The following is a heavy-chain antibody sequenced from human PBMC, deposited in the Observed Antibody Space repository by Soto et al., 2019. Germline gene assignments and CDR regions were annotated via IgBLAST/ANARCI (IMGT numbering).Heavy chain of an antibody. CDR3: ARSKLAYCGGDCYIEYFQH. D-gene: IGHD2-21*01. J-gene: IGHJ1*01. V-gene: IGHV4-59*01. Sequence: QVQLQESGPGLVKPSETLSLTCTVSGGSISSYYWSWIRQPPGKGLEWIGYIYYSGSTNYNPSLKSRVTISVDTYKNQFSLKLSSVTAADTAVYYCARSKLAYCGGDCYIEYFQHWGQGTLVTVSS. CDR1: GGSISSYY. CDR2: IYYSGST.